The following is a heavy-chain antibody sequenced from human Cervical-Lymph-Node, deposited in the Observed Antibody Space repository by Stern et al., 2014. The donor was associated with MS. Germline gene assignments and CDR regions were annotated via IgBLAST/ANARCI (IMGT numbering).Heavy chain of an antibody. CDR3: VSRRPSDVDNSTWLEH. Sequence: VQLVESGAEVKKPGASVKVSCKASGYTFSDYYMHWMRQAPGQGLEWMGRIDPHSGDTDYAQDFQGRVTMIRDTSISTASLELNGLNSDDTAVYYCVSRRPSDVDNSTWLEHWGQGTLVTVSS. J-gene: IGHJ4*02. V-gene: IGHV1-2*06. D-gene: IGHD6-19*01. CDR2: IDPHSGDT. CDR1: GYTFSDYY.